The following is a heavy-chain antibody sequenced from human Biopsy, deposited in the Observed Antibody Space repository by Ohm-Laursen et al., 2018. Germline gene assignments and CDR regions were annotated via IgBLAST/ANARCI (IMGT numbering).Heavy chain of an antibody. Sequence: SDTLSLTCTVYGEYFNGYYWSWIRQTPGKGLEWIGEINHSGRTNYNPSLKSRVTISVDTSKNHFSLKVRSVTAADTAVYYCVRGVDYYDPYHYYALDVWGQGTTVTVSS. D-gene: IGHD3-22*01. CDR2: INHSGRT. CDR3: VRGVDYYDPYHYYALDV. J-gene: IGHJ6*02. V-gene: IGHV4-34*01. CDR1: GEYFNGYY.